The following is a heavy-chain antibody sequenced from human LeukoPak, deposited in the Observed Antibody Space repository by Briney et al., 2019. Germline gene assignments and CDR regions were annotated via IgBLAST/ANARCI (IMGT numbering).Heavy chain of an antibody. CDR3: TGGSGWYSPDY. J-gene: IGHJ4*02. V-gene: IGHV3-73*01. CDR1: GFTFSSYG. Sequence: QPGGSLRLSRAASGFTFSSYGMHWVRQASGKGLEWVGRITSKPNSYATVYAASVRGRFTISSDDSKNTAYLQMNSLKTEDTAVYYCTGGSGWYSPDYWGQGTLVTVSS. CDR2: ITSKPNSYAT. D-gene: IGHD6-19*01.